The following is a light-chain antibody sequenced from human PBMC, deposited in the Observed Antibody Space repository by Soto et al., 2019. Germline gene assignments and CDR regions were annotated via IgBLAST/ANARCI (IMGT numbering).Light chain of an antibody. CDR2: DES. CDR1: QSVSSY. Sequence: VLTQSPATLSLSPGDSATLSCRASQSVSSYLAWYQQKTGQAPRILIYDESRRATGIPERLSGSGSGTDLNLTINRLEPEDFAVYYCQQFSSYPLTFGGGTKVDIK. V-gene: IGKV3-11*01. J-gene: IGKJ4*01. CDR3: QQFSSYPLT.